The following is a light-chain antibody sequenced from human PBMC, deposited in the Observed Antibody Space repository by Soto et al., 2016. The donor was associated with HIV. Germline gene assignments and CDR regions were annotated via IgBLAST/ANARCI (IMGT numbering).Light chain of an antibody. CDR3: MQGTHWPPLT. CDR2: KVS. Sequence: LMTQSPLSLPVTLGQTAPISCRSSESLVHTDGNTYLTWFQQRPGQSPRRLIYKVSNRDSGVPDRFSGTGSLTNFTLQIIRVETEDVGLYYCMQGTHWPPLTSGGGTKVEIK. J-gene: IGKJ4*01. CDR1: ESLVHTDGNTY. V-gene: IGKV2-30*02.